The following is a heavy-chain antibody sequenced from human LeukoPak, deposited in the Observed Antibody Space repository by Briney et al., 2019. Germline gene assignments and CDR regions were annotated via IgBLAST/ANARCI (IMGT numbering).Heavy chain of an antibody. Sequence: PSETLSLTCTGSGGSISSYYWSWIRQPPGKGLEGIGYIYYCGSTNYNPSLKSRVTISVDTSKNQFSLKLSSVTAADTAVFYCARPVDGTVYAFDIWGQGTMVTVSS. CDR3: ARPVDGTVYAFDI. J-gene: IGHJ3*02. D-gene: IGHD6-19*01. CDR2: IYYCGST. CDR1: GGSISSYY. V-gene: IGHV4-59*08.